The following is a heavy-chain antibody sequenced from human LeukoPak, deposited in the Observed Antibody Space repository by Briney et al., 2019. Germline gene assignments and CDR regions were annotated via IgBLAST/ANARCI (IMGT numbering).Heavy chain of an antibody. J-gene: IGHJ6*03. CDR1: GYSISSGYY. V-gene: IGHV4-38-2*02. CDR3: KQQLESDYYYMDV. D-gene: IGHD6-13*01. Sequence: SETLSLTCTVSGYSISSGYYWGWIRQPPGKGLEWIGSIYYSGSTNYNPSFKSRVTISVDTSKNQFSLKLGSVTAADTAVYYCKQQLESDYYYMDVWGKGTTVTVSS. CDR2: IYYSGST.